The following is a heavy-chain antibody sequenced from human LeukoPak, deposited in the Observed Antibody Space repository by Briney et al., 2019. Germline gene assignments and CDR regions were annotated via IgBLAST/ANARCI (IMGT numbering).Heavy chain of an antibody. V-gene: IGHV3-9*01. CDR3: AKGVRITMVRGAFDI. J-gene: IGHJ3*02. D-gene: IGHD3-10*01. CDR2: ISWNSGSI. CDR1: GFTFDDYA. Sequence: GGSLRLSCAASGFTFDDYAMHWVRQAPGKGMEWVSGISWNSGSIAYADSVKGRFTISRDNAKNSLYLQMNSLRAEDTALYYCAKGVRITMVRGAFDIWGQGTMVTVSS.